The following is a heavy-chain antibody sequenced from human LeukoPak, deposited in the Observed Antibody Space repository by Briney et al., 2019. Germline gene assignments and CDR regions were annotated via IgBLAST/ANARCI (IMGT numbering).Heavy chain of an antibody. CDR3: ARGSADDDDKWIDP. D-gene: IGHD1-1*01. V-gene: IGHV3-30*04. J-gene: IGHJ5*02. CDR2: ISYDGSDK. CDR1: EFTFSSYT. Sequence: PGGSLRLSCAASEFTFSSYTMHWDRQAPGKGLEWVAVISYDGSDKYCADSVKGRFTISRDNAKNSVFLQMNSLRAEDTAVYYCARGSADDDDKWIDPWGQGTLVTVSS.